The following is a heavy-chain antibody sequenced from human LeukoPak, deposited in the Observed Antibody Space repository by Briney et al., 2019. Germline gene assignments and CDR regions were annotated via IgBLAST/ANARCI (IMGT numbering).Heavy chain of an antibody. V-gene: IGHV4-34*01. CDR1: GGSFSGYY. Sequence: SETLSLTCAVYGGSFSGYYWSWIRQPPGKGLEWIGEINHSGSTNYNPSLKSRVTISVDTSKDQLSLKLSSVTAADTAVYYCARPYYYDSRIDPWGQGILVTVSS. D-gene: IGHD3-22*01. J-gene: IGHJ5*02. CDR2: INHSGST. CDR3: ARPYYYDSRIDP.